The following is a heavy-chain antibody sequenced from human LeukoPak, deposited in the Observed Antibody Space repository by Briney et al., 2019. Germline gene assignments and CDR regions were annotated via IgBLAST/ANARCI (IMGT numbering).Heavy chain of an antibody. Sequence: GASVKVSCKASGYTFTSYYMHWVRQAPGQGLEWMGIINPSGGSTNYAQKFQGRVTMTRDTSTSTVYMELSSLRSEDTAVYYCARDPPITMVRGVNPTYYFDYWGQGTLVTVSS. CDR3: ARDPPITMVRGVNPTYYFDY. CDR1: GYTFTSYY. V-gene: IGHV1-46*01. CDR2: INPSGGST. J-gene: IGHJ4*02. D-gene: IGHD3-10*01.